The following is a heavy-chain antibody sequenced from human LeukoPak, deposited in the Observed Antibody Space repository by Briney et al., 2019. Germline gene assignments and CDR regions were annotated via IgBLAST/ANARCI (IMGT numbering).Heavy chain of an antibody. V-gene: IGHV3-33*01. CDR1: GFTFSSYG. CDR2: IWYDENNK. D-gene: IGHD2-15*01. J-gene: IGHJ3*02. Sequence: GESLKISCAASGFTFSSYGMHWVRQAPGKGLEWVAVIWYDENNKYYADSVKGRFTISRDNSKNTLYLQMNSLRAEDTAVYYCARDVADAFDIWGQGTMVTVSS. CDR3: ARDVADAFDI.